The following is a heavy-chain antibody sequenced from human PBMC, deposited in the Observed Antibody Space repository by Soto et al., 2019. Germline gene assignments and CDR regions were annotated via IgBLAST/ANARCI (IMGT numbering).Heavy chain of an antibody. Sequence: PGGSLRLSCAASGFTFSSYSMNWVRQAPGKGLEWVSYISSSSSTIYYADSVKGRFTISRDNAENSLYLQMNSLRDEDTAVYYCARSNAEYYYYYGMDVWGQGTTVTVSS. CDR2: ISSSSSTI. V-gene: IGHV3-48*02. CDR3: ARSNAEYYYYYGMDV. D-gene: IGHD1-1*01. CDR1: GFTFSSYS. J-gene: IGHJ6*02.